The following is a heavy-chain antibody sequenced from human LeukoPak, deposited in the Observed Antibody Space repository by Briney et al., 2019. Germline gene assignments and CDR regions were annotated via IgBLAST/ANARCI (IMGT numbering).Heavy chain of an antibody. Sequence: GGSLRLSRAASGFTFSSYSMNWVRQAPGKGLEWVSSISSSSSYIYYADSVKGRFTISRDNAKNSLYLQMNSLRAEDTAVYYCARELGGGETYYYDSSGYPEGAFDIWGQGTVVTVSS. J-gene: IGHJ3*02. CDR1: GFTFSSYS. D-gene: IGHD3-22*01. CDR3: ARELGGGETYYYDSSGYPEGAFDI. V-gene: IGHV3-21*01. CDR2: ISSSSSYI.